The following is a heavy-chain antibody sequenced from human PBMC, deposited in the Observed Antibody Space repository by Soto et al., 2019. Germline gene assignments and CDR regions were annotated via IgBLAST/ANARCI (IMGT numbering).Heavy chain of an antibody. CDR1: GFTFSSYG. CDR3: ARASVADGDDVSELDY. J-gene: IGHJ4*02. V-gene: IGHV3-33*01. Sequence: QVQLVESGGGVVQPGRSLRLSCAASGFTFSSYGMHWVRQAPGKGLEWVAVIWDDGSTKYYADSVKGRFTISRDNSKNTLYMQIISLRAEDTSLYYCARASVADGDDVSELDYWGQGTLVTVSS. CDR2: IWDDGSTK. D-gene: IGHD4-17*01.